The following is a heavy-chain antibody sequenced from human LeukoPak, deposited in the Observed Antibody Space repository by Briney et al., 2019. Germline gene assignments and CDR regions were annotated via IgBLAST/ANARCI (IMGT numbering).Heavy chain of an antibody. V-gene: IGHV3-9*03. CDR1: GFTFDDYA. D-gene: IGHD2-21*02. CDR2: ISWNSGSI. J-gene: IGHJ3*02. Sequence: GGSLRLSCAASGFTFDDYAMHWVRQAPGKGLEWVSGISWNSGSIGYADSVKGRFTISRDNAKNSLYLQMNSLRAEDMALYYCASLLYDAFDIWGQGTMVTVSS. CDR3: ASLLYDAFDI.